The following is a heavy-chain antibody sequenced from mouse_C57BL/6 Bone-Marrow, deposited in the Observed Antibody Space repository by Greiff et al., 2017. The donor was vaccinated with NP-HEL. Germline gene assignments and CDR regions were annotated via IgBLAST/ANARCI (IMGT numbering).Heavy chain of an antibody. V-gene: IGHV3-6*01. Sequence: EVQLKQSGPGLVKPSQSLSLTCSVTGYSITSGYYWNWIRQFPGNKLEWMGYISYDGSNNYNPSLQNRISITRDTSKNQFFLKLNSVTTEDTATYYCARAYYDYENAYWGQGTLVTVSA. D-gene: IGHD2-4*01. CDR3: ARAYYDYENAY. CDR1: GYSITSGYY. J-gene: IGHJ3*01. CDR2: ISYDGSN.